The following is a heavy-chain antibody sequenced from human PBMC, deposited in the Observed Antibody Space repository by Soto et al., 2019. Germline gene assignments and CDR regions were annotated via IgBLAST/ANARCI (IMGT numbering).Heavy chain of an antibody. CDR1: AGSSTNLY. Sequence: PSETLSHTFSISAGSSTNLYWTRIRQSPGKGLEWIGYIFHSGITDYNPSVKSRVTISIDKSRNLFSLTLTSVTAADTAVYYCARDRYFYASRGYYSTLDPWGQG. D-gene: IGHD3-22*01. V-gene: IGHV4-59*11. CDR3: ARDRYFYASRGYYSTLDP. J-gene: IGHJ5*02. CDR2: IFHSGIT.